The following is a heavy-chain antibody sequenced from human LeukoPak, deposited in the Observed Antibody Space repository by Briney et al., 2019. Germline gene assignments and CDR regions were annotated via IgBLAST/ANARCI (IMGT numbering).Heavy chain of an antibody. V-gene: IGHV4-59*01. D-gene: IGHD5-24*01. J-gene: IGHJ4*02. CDR1: GGSISNYY. Sequence: NASETLSLTCTVSGGSISNYYWNWIRQPPGKGLEWIGYIDYSGSTNYNPSLKSRVTISADTSKNQFSLKLSSVTAADTAVYYCVRDRELTYWGQGTLVTVSS. CDR3: VRDRELTY. CDR2: IDYSGST.